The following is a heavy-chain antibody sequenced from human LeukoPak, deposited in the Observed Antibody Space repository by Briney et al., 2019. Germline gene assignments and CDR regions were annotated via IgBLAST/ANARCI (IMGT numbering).Heavy chain of an antibody. CDR3: AKGSLYDFWSGHERDYYYYYYMDV. Sequence: GGSLRLSCAASGFTFSSYAMSWVRQAPGKGLEWVSAISGSGGSTYYADSVKGRFTISRDNSKNTLYLQMNSLRAEDTAVYYCAKGSLYDFWSGHERDYYYYYYMDVWGRGTTVTVSS. CDR1: GFTFSSYA. CDR2: ISGSGGST. V-gene: IGHV3-23*01. J-gene: IGHJ6*03. D-gene: IGHD3-3*01.